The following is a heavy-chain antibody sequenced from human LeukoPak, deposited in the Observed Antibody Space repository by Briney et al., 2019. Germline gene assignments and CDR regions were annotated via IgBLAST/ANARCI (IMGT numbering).Heavy chain of an antibody. CDR3: ARDKSYFGSGNYHYFDS. D-gene: IGHD3-10*01. Sequence: GGSLRLSCAASGFTFSSYSMNWVRQAPGKGLEWVSSISSSSSYIYYADSVKGRFTISRDNAKNTVYPQMNSLRPEDTALYYCARDKSYFGSGNYHYFDSWGQGALVIVSS. CDR1: GFTFSSYS. V-gene: IGHV3-21*01. J-gene: IGHJ4*02. CDR2: ISSSSSYI.